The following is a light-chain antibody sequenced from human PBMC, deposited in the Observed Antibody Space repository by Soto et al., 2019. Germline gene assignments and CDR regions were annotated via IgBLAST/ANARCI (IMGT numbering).Light chain of an antibody. CDR3: QQYGSSPT. CDR1: QSVSSSY. Sequence: EIVLTQSPGTLSLSPGERATLSCRASQSVSSSYLAWYQQKPGQAPRLLIYGASSRATGIPDRFSGTGSGNDFTLTISRLEPEDFAVYYCQQYGSSPTFGGGNKVEIK. CDR2: GAS. J-gene: IGKJ4*01. V-gene: IGKV3-20*01.